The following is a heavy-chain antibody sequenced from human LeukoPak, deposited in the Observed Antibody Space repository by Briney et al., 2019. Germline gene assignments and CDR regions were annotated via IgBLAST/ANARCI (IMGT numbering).Heavy chain of an antibody. Sequence: PGGSLRLSCAASGFTFSSYSMNWVRQAPGKGLEWVSSISSSSSYIYYADSVKGRFTISRDNAKNSLYLQMNSLRAEDTAVYYCARGSIAALYYFDYWGQGTLVTVSS. D-gene: IGHD6-6*01. V-gene: IGHV3-21*01. CDR1: GFTFSSYS. CDR2: ISSSSSYI. J-gene: IGHJ4*02. CDR3: ARGSIAALYYFDY.